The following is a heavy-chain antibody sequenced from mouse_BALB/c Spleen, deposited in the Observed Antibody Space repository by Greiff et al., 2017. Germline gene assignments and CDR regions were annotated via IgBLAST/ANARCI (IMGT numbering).Heavy chain of an antibody. CDR3: ARRRSTMIPFAY. D-gene: IGHD2-4*01. J-gene: IGHJ3*01. V-gene: IGHV3-1*02. CDR1: GYSITSCYS. CDR2: IHYSGST. Sequence: VQLKQSGPDLVKPSQSLSLTCTVTGYSITSCYSWHWIRQFPGNKLEWMGYIHYSGSTNYNPSLKSRISITRDTSKNQFFLQLNSVTTEDTATYYCARRRSTMIPFAYWGQGTLVTVSA.